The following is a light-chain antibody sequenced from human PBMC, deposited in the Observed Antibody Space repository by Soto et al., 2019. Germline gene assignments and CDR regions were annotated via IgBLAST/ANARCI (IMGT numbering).Light chain of an antibody. J-gene: IGKJ1*01. V-gene: IGKV1-39*01. CDR2: GAS. CDR3: QKSYSSPTT. CDR1: QSISNH. Sequence: DIQMTQSPSSLSASVEDRVIITCRASQSISNHLNWYQQKPVKAPKLLIFGASSLQSGVPSRFSGSRSGPDFTLTISSLQPEDFATYYCQKSYSSPTTFGKGTKVEIK.